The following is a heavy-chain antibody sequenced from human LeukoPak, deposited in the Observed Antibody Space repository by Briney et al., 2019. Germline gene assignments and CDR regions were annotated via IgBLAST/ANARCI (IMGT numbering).Heavy chain of an antibody. J-gene: IGHJ2*01. CDR1: VAPSAVPLTT. D-gene: IGHD4-17*01. Sequence: SGPCPSPALSLVAPSAVPLTTGAGSASPQGGGLEGIGTVYYTGTTYHNPSLRSRVTFSVDTSKNQFSLTLTSVTAADTAVYYCARQGLGWTTATAHWHFDLWGRGTLISVSS. CDR2: VYYTGTT. V-gene: IGHV4-39*01. CDR3: ARQGLGWTTATAHWHFDL.